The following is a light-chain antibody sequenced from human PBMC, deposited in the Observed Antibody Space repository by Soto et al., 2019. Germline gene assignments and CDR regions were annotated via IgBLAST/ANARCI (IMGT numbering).Light chain of an antibody. J-gene: IGKJ2*01. CDR3: QQANSFPYT. V-gene: IGKV1-12*01. CDR1: QGISSW. CDR2: DAS. Sequence: DIQMTQSPSSVSASVGDRVTITCRASQGISSWLAWYQQIPGKAPSLLIFDASSLQRGVPSRFSGSGSGTDFTLTIDSLQPEDFATYFCQQANSFPYTFGQGTKLEIK.